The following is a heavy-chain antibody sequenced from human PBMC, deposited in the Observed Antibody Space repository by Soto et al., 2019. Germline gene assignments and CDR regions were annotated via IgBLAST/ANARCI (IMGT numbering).Heavy chain of an antibody. D-gene: IGHD2-2*01. CDR3: ARRMDCSSTSCYAGAYFQH. V-gene: IGHV1-69*13. CDR2: IIPIFGTA. Sequence: SVKVSCKASGGTFSSYAISWVRQAPGQGLEWMGGIIPIFGTANYAQKFQGRVTITADESTSTAYMELSSLRSEDTAVYYCARRMDCSSTSCYAGAYFQHWGQGTLVTVSS. J-gene: IGHJ1*01. CDR1: GGTFSSYA.